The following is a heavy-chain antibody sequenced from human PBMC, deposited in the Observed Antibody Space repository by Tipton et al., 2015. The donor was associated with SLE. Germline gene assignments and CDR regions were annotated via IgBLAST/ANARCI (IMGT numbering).Heavy chain of an antibody. J-gene: IGHJ3*02. Sequence: TLSLTCTVSGGSISSYYWSWIRQPPGKGLEWIGSIYYSGSTYYNPSLKSRVTISVDTSKNQFSLKLSSVTAADTAVYYCARLLGEDAFDIWGQGTMVTVSS. CDR2: IYYSGST. D-gene: IGHD3-10*01. CDR3: ARLLGEDAFDI. V-gene: IGHV4-59*05. CDR1: GGSISSYY.